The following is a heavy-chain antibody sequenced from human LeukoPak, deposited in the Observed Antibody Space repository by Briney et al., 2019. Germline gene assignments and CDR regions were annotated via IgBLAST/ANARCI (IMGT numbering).Heavy chain of an antibody. D-gene: IGHD3-22*01. CDR2: IYHSGST. V-gene: IGHV4-38-2*01. CDR3: ARLGNYYDSSGFDY. J-gene: IGHJ4*02. CDR1: SYSISSGYY. Sequence: PSETLSLTCAVSSYSISSGYYWGWIRPPPGKGLEWIGSIYHSGSTYYNPSLKSRVSISVDTSKNQFSLELSSVTAADTAVYCCARLGNYYDSSGFDYWGQGTLVTVSS.